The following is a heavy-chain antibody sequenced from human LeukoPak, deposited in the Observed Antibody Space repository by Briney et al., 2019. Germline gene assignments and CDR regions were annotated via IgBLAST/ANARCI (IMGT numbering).Heavy chain of an antibody. D-gene: IGHD1-26*01. V-gene: IGHV1-2*02. Sequence: ASVKVSCKASGYTFTGYYMHWVRQAPGQGLEWMGWINPNTGATNYAQNFQGRVTMTRDTSISTVYMELSSRLTSDDTAVYYCARDLQKWELFSYWGQGTLVTVSS. CDR3: ARDLQKWELFSY. CDR2: INPNTGAT. CDR1: GYTFTGYY. J-gene: IGHJ4*02.